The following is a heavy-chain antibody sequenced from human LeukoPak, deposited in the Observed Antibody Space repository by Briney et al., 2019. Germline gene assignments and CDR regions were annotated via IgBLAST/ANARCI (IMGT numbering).Heavy chain of an antibody. J-gene: IGHJ6*02. CDR3: ARADWGEYSGSLHV. V-gene: IGHV1-2*04. CDR1: GYTFTDYY. CDR2: INPNSGGT. Sequence: ASVKVSCKASGYTFTDYYMHWVRQAPGQGLEWMGWINPNSGGTNYAQKFQGWVTMTRDTSISTAYMELSRLRSDDTAVYYCARADWGEYSGSLHVWGQGTTVTVSS. D-gene: IGHD1-26*01.